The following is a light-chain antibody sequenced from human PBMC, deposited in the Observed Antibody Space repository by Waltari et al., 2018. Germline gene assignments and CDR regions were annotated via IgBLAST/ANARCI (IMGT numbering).Light chain of an antibody. CDR1: QSVSSY. Sequence: EIVLTQSPATLSLSPGERATLSCRASQSVSSYLAWYQQKPGQAPRLLVYDASNRATGIPARFSGSGSGTDVTLTIGSLEPEDFAVYYCQQRSNWYTVGQGTKLEIK. CDR3: QQRSNWYT. CDR2: DAS. V-gene: IGKV3-11*01. J-gene: IGKJ2*01.